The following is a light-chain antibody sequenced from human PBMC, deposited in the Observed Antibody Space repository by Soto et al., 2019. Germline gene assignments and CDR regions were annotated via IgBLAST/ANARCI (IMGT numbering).Light chain of an antibody. J-gene: IGKJ1*01. Sequence: EIVLTQSPGNLSLYPGERATLSCRASQSVSSSYLAWYQQKPGQAPRLLIYGASSRATGIPDRFSGSGSGTDFTLTISRLEPEDFAVYYCQQYGSAAWTFGQGTKVKIK. CDR1: QSVSSSY. CDR2: GAS. V-gene: IGKV3-20*01. CDR3: QQYGSAAWT.